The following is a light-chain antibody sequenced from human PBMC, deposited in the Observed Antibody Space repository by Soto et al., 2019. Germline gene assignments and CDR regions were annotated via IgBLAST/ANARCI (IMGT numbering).Light chain of an antibody. V-gene: IGKV3-20*01. J-gene: IGKJ4*01. CDR1: QYINTR. CDR2: QTS. Sequence: EIVLTQSPATLSSFPGDRVTLSCRASQYINTRLAWYQHRPGQAPRLLIYQTSIRATGIPDRFSGGGSGTDFTLTISRLEPEDFAVYYCQQFSSYPLTFGGGTKVDIK. CDR3: QQFSSYPLT.